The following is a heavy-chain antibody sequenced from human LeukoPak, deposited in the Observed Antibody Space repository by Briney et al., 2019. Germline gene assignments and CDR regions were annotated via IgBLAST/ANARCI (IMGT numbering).Heavy chain of an antibody. CDR1: GFTFSSYA. CDR2: ISGSGGST. D-gene: IGHD3-22*01. Sequence: GGSLRLSCAASGFTFSSYAVTWVRQAPGKGLEWVSGISGSGGSTYYADSVKGRFTISRDNSKNTLYVQMNSLRAEDTAVYYCAKSDYYDSSGYYYGSDYWGQGTLVTVSS. V-gene: IGHV3-23*01. J-gene: IGHJ4*02. CDR3: AKSDYYDSSGYYYGSDY.